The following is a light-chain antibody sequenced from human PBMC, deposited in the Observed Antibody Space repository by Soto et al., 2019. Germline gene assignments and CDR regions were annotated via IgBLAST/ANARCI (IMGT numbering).Light chain of an antibody. Sequence: EIVLTQSPVILSLSPGERATLSCRASQSVSTDFLAWYQQKPGQAPRLLIYGASTRATDVPDRFSGSGSGADFTLSISRLEPEDFAVYYCQQYGSSPPRTFGQGTKVEMK. J-gene: IGKJ1*01. CDR3: QQYGSSPPRT. V-gene: IGKV3-20*01. CDR1: QSVSTDF. CDR2: GAS.